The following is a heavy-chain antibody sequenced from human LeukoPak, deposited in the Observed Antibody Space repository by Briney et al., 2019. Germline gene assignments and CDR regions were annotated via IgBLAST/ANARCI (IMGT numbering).Heavy chain of an antibody. CDR3: ARGAGLSYFDY. V-gene: IGHV4-4*07. J-gene: IGHJ4*02. Sequence: SETLSLTCTVSGGSISCYYWSWIRQPAGKGLEWIGRIYTSGSTNYNPSLKNRVTMSVDTSKNQLSLNLSSVTAADTAVYYCARGAGLSYFDYWGRGTLVTVSS. D-gene: IGHD3-16*01. CDR2: IYTSGST. CDR1: GGSISCYY.